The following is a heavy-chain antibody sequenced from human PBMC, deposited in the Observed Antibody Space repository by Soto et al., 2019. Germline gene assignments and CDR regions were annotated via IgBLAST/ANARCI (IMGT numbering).Heavy chain of an antibody. J-gene: IGHJ6*02. CDR2: ISFDGSTE. CDR3: ARSRHGSGSYTHFYYGLDV. D-gene: IGHD3-10*01. V-gene: IGHV3-30-3*01. CDR1: GFTFISYA. Sequence: QVQLVESGGGVVQPGRSLRLSCAASGFTFISYAMHWVRQAPGKGLEWVAVISFDGSTEYYADSVKGPFTISRDNSKNTVYLQMNRLRSEDTAVYYCARSRHGSGSYTHFYYGLDVWGQGTTVTVSS.